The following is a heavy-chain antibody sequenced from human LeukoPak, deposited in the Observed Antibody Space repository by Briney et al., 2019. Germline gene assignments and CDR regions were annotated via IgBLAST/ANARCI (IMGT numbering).Heavy chain of an antibody. V-gene: IGHV4-34*01. CDR3: ARGDKRVTFGGVIVSFDH. J-gene: IGHJ4*02. CDR2: INHSGST. Sequence: SETLSLTCAVYGGSFSGYYWSWIRQPPGKGLEWIGEINHSGSTNYNPSLESRVTISVDTSKNQFSLKLTSVTPADTAVYYCARGDKRVTFGGVIVSFDHWGQGTLVTVSS. CDR1: GGSFSGYY. D-gene: IGHD3-16*02.